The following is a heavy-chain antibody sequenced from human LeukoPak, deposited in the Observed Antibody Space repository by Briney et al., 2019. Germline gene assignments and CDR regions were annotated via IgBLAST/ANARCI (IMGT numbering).Heavy chain of an antibody. D-gene: IGHD3-10*01. CDR3: ARESASGSSPYNWFDP. V-gene: IGHV4-39*07. Sequence: PSETLSLTCTVSGGSISSSSYYWGWIRQPPGKGLEWIGSIYYSGSTYYNPSLKSRVTISVDTSKNQFSLKLSSVTAADTAVYYCARESASGSSPYNWFDPWGQGTLVTVSS. CDR1: GGSISSSSYY. J-gene: IGHJ5*02. CDR2: IYYSGST.